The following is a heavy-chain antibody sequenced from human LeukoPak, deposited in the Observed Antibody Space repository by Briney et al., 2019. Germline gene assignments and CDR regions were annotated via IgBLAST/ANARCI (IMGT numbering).Heavy chain of an antibody. Sequence: VASVKVSCKASGYTFTGYYMHWVRQAPGQGLEWTGWINPNSDFTNFAQNFQGRVTMTSDTSISTAYMELSRLRSDDTAVYYCARAISGGSPITASDYWGQGTLVTVSS. V-gene: IGHV1-2*02. J-gene: IGHJ4*02. D-gene: IGHD2-15*01. CDR2: INPNSDFT. CDR3: ARAISGGSPITASDY. CDR1: GYTFTGYY.